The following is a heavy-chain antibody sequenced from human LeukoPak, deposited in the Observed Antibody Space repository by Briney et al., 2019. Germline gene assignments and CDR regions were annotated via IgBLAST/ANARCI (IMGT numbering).Heavy chain of an antibody. Sequence: GGSLRLSCAASGFTFSIYAMSWVRQAPGKGLEWVSAISGSGGSTYYADSVKGRFTISRDNSKNTLYLQMNSLRAEDTAVYYCAKAKCSSTSCYTQNDYWGQGTLVTVSS. D-gene: IGHD2-2*02. V-gene: IGHV3-23*01. CDR1: GFTFSIYA. CDR2: ISGSGGST. CDR3: AKAKCSSTSCYTQNDY. J-gene: IGHJ4*02.